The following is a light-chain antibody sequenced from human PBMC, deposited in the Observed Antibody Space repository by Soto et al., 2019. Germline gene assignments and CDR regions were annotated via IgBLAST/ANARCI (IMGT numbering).Light chain of an antibody. CDR1: QSVSTN. Sequence: ETVMTQSPATLSVSPGESATLSCRASQSVSTNLAWYQQKRGQAPRLLIYGASASATGIPARFSGSGSGTEFTLTISSLQSEDFAVYYCQQYNNWPSTFGGGTKVDNK. CDR2: GAS. V-gene: IGKV3-15*01. CDR3: QQYNNWPST. J-gene: IGKJ4*01.